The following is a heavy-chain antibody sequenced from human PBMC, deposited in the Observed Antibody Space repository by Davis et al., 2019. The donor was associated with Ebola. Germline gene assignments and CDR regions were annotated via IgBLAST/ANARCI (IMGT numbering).Heavy chain of an antibody. CDR3: ARDLVYCSSTSCFYNWFDP. V-gene: IGHV3-48*03. CDR1: GFTFSSYE. J-gene: IGHJ5*02. Sequence: GGSLRLSCAASGFTFSSYEMNWVRQAPGKGLEWVSYISSSSSTIYYADSVKGRFTISRDNAKNSLYLQMNSLRAEDTAVYYCARDLVYCSSTSCFYNWFDPWGQGTLVTVSS. CDR2: ISSSSSTI. D-gene: IGHD2-2*01.